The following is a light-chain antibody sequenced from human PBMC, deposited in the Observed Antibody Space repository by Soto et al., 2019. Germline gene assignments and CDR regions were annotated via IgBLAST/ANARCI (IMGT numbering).Light chain of an antibody. V-gene: IGLV2-14*03. CDR3: SSYTSSNTLYG. CDR1: SSAVGGYNY. J-gene: IGLJ1*01. CDR2: DVS. Sequence: QSVLTQPASVSGSPGQSITISCTGNSSAVGGYNYVSWYQQHPGKAPKLMIYDVSNRPSGVSIRFSGSKSGNTASLSISGLQAEDEADYYCSSYTSSNTLYGFGTGTKVTVL.